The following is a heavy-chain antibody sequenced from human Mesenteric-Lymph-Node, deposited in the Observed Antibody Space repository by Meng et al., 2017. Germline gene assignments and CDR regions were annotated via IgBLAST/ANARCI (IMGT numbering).Heavy chain of an antibody. Sequence: QVQLVQSGAEVKKPGASWKVSCKASGYTFTGYYMHWVRQAPGQGLEWMGRINPNSGGTNYAQKFQGRVTMTRDTSISTAYMELSRLRSDDTAVYYCAREEGPSSSWYVDYWGQGTLVTVSS. D-gene: IGHD6-13*01. CDR3: AREEGPSSSWYVDY. CDR1: GYTFTGYY. CDR2: INPNSGGT. V-gene: IGHV1-2*06. J-gene: IGHJ4*02.